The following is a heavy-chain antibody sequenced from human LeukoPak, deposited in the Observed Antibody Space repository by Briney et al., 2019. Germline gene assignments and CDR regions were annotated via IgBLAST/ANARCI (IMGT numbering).Heavy chain of an antibody. V-gene: IGHV1-8*01. CDR2: MNPNSGNT. J-gene: IGHJ6*03. Sequence: ASVKVSCKASGYTFTSYDINWVRQATGQGLEWMGWMNPNSGNTGYAQKFQGRVTMTRNTSISTAYMALSSLRSEDTAVYYCARRYCSSTSCYYYYMDVWGKGTTVTVSS. CDR1: GYTFTSYD. D-gene: IGHD2-2*01. CDR3: ARRYCSSTSCYYYYMDV.